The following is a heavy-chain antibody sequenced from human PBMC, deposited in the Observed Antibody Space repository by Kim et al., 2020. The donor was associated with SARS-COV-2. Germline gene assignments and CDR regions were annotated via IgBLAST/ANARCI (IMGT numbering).Heavy chain of an antibody. CDR3: ARDDAVTATFYFCF. CDR1: GFTFSNYD. V-gene: IGHV3-48*03. CDR2: IGCGGANI. D-gene: IGHD4-17*01. J-gene: IGHJ4*02. Sequence: GGSLRLSCVASGFTFSNYDMNWVRQAPGKGLEWMAFIGCGGANIYYGDSVKGRFTISRDNSKNSLYLQINSLRAEDTAVYYCARDDAVTATFYFCFWGKG.